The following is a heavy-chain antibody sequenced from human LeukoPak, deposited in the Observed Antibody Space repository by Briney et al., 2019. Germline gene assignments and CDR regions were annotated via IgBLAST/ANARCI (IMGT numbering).Heavy chain of an antibody. V-gene: IGHV3-53*01. Sequence: GGSLRLSCTVSGFTVSSNSMSWVRQAPGKGLEWVSFIYSGGNTHYSDSVKGRFTISRDNSKNTLYLQMNTLRAEDTAVYYCARRQSLGWPFDYWGQGTLVTVSS. J-gene: IGHJ4*02. CDR2: IYSGGNT. CDR1: GFTVSSNS. D-gene: IGHD6-19*01. CDR3: ARRQSLGWPFDY.